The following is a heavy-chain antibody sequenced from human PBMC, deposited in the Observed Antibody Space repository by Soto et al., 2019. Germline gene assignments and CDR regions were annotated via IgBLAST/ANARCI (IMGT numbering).Heavy chain of an antibody. J-gene: IGHJ4*02. D-gene: IGHD3-3*01. CDR1: GGSFSGYY. Sequence: SETLSLTCAVYGGSFSGYYWSWTRQPPGKGLEWIGEINHSGSTNYNPSLKSRVTISVDTSKNQFSLKLSSVTAADTAVYYCARSRPYYDFWSGYSSDLGYWGQGTLVTVSS. V-gene: IGHV4-34*01. CDR2: INHSGST. CDR3: ARSRPYYDFWSGYSSDLGY.